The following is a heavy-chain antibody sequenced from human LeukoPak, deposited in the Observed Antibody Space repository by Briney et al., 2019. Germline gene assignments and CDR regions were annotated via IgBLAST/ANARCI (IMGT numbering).Heavy chain of an antibody. Sequence: ASVKVSCKASGYAFTGYYMHWVRQAPGQGLEWMGRINPNRGGTNYAQKFQGRVTMTRDTSISTAYMELSRLRSDDTAVYYCARDSSGYQLDYWGQGTLVTVSS. V-gene: IGHV1-2*06. D-gene: IGHD3-22*01. J-gene: IGHJ4*02. CDR2: INPNRGGT. CDR1: GYAFTGYY. CDR3: ARDSSGYQLDY.